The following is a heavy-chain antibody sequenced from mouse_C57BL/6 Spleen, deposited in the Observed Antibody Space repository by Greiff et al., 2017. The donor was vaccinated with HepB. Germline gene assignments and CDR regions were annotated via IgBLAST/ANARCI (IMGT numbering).Heavy chain of an antibody. Sequence: EVQVVESGGGLVKPGGSLKLSCAASGFTFSDYGMHWVRQAPEKGLEWVAYISSGSSTIYYADTVKGRFTISRDNAKNTLFLQMTSLRSEDTAMYYCARLYYDYDDGYFDYWGQGTTLTVSS. V-gene: IGHV5-17*01. CDR1: GFTFSDYG. J-gene: IGHJ2*01. CDR3: ARLYYDYDDGYFDY. D-gene: IGHD2-4*01. CDR2: ISSGSSTI.